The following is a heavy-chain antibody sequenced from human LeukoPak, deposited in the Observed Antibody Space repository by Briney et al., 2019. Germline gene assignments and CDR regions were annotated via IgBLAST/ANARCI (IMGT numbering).Heavy chain of an antibody. CDR1: GLTVSSDY. D-gene: IGHD6-6*01. J-gene: IGHJ5*02. CDR3: ARYPYSASSWSDP. V-gene: IGHV3-66*01. Sequence: GGSLRLSCAASGLTVSSDYMSWVRQAPGKGLEWVSVIYSGGGTYYADSVRGRFTISRDNSKNTLYLQLNSLRAEDTAVYYCARYPYSASSWSDPWGQGTLVTVSS. CDR2: IYSGGGT.